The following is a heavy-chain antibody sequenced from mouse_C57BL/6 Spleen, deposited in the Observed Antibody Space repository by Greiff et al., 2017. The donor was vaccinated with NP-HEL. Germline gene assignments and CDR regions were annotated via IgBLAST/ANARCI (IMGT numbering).Heavy chain of an antibody. D-gene: IGHD1-1*01. Sequence: EVQLQQSGAELVRPGASVKLSCTASGFTIKDDYLPWVKQRPEQGLEWIGWIDPENGDTEYASKFQGKATITADTSSNTAYLQLSSLTSEDTAVYYCTQITTVVAPYFDVWGTGTTVTVSS. V-gene: IGHV14-4*01. CDR3: TQITTVVAPYFDV. CDR1: GFTIKDDY. J-gene: IGHJ1*03. CDR2: IDPENGDT.